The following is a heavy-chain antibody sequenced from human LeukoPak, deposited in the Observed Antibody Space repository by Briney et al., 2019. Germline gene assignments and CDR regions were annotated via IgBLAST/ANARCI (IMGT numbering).Heavy chain of an antibody. Sequence: GGSLRLSCAASGFTFSDYYMSWIRQAPGKGLEWVSRINTDGSSTSYADSVKGRFTISRDNAKNTLYLQMNSLRAEDTAMYYCARESGIAAALDLWGQGTLVTVSS. CDR1: GFTFSDYY. J-gene: IGHJ5*02. CDR2: INTDGSST. CDR3: ARESGIAAALDL. D-gene: IGHD6-13*01. V-gene: IGHV3-74*01.